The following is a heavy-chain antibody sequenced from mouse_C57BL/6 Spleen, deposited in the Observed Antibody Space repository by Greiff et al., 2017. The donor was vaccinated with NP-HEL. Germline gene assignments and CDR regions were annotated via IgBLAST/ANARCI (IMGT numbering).Heavy chain of an antibody. CDR3: ARYYGSSYNFDY. CDR1: GYTFTSYG. D-gene: IGHD1-1*01. V-gene: IGHV1-81*01. J-gene: IGHJ2*01. Sequence: VKLVESGAELARPGASVKLSCKASGYTFTSYGISWVKPRTGQGLEWIGEIYPRSGNTYYNEKFKGKATLTADKSSSTAYMELRSLTSEDSAVYFCARYYGSSYNFDYWGQGTTLTVSS. CDR2: IYPRSGNT.